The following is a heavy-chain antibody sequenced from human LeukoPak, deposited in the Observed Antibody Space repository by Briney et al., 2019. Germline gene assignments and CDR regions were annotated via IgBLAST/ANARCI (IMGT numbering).Heavy chain of an antibody. J-gene: IGHJ4*02. Sequence: SEPLSLTCSVSGCAISSYYWSWIRQPPGKGLEWIGHIYYSGSTNYNPSLKSRVTISVDTSKNQFSLKLSSVTAADTAVYYCARGRIAVAGTKNYFDYWGQGTLVTVSS. D-gene: IGHD6-19*01. CDR2: IYYSGST. CDR3: ARGRIAVAGTKNYFDY. V-gene: IGHV4-59*01. CDR1: GCAISSYY.